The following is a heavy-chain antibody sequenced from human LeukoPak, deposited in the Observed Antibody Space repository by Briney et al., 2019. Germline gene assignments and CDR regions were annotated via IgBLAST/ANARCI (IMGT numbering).Heavy chain of an antibody. J-gene: IGHJ4*02. CDR2: INPNSGGT. Sequence: GASXKVSCKASGYTFTCYYMHWVRQAPGQGLEWMGWINPNSGGTNYAQKFQGRVTMTRDTSISTAYMELSRLRSDDTAVYYCARDPYDSSGYLFDYWGQGTLVTVSS. V-gene: IGHV1-2*02. CDR1: GYTFTCYY. D-gene: IGHD3-22*01. CDR3: ARDPYDSSGYLFDY.